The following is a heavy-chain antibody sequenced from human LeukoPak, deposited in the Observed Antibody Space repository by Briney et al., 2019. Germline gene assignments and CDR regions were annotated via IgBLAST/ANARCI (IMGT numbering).Heavy chain of an antibody. CDR3: ARDYDFWSGYPSAFDI. CDR1: GFTFSSYW. V-gene: IGHV3-7*01. D-gene: IGHD3-3*01. CDR2: IKQDGSEK. Sequence: PGGSLRLSCAASGFTFSSYWMSWVRQAPGKGLEWVANIKQDGSEKYYVDSVKGRFTISRDNAKNSLYLQMNSLRAEDTAVYYCARDYDFWSGYPSAFDIWGQGTMVTVSS. J-gene: IGHJ3*02.